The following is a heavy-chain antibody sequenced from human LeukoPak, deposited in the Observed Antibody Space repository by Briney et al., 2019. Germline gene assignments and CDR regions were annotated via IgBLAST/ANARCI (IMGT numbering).Heavy chain of an antibody. J-gene: IGHJ4*02. D-gene: IGHD6-19*01. CDR3: ARLGSGWYFDY. CDR2: ISYSGGT. CDR1: GGTISSSSSF. V-gene: IGHV4-39*01. Sequence: SETLSLTCTVSGGTISSSSSFWGWIRQPPGKGLEWIGSISYSGGTYYNPSLMSRVTISVDTSKNHFSLKLTSVTAADTAVYYCARLGSGWYFDYWGQGTLVTVSS.